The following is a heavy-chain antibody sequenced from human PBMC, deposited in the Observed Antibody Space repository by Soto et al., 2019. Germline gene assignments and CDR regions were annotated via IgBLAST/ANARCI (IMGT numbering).Heavy chain of an antibody. CDR1: GFTFSSYS. CDR2: ISSSSSTI. V-gene: IGHV3-48*01. D-gene: IGHD5-18*01. Sequence: EVQLVESGGGLVQPGGSLRLSCAASGFTFSSYSMNWVRQAPGKGLEWVSYISSSSSTIYYADSVKGRFTISRDNAKNSLYVKMNTVRAEDTAVYYGARDRGYSYGPFDYWGQGTLVTVSS. CDR3: ARDRGYSYGPFDY. J-gene: IGHJ4*02.